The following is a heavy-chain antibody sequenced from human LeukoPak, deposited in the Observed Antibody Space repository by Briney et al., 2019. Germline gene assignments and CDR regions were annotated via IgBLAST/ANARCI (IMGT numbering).Heavy chain of an antibody. Sequence: GGSLRLSCAASGFTFSSYWMHWVRQAPGKGLEWVANIKEDGSERYYVDSVKGRFIISRDNAKNSLYLQMNSLRVEDTAVYYCVTLSLWFGELLSGWPLYFDYWGQGTLVTVSS. CDR1: GFTFSSYW. D-gene: IGHD3-10*01. J-gene: IGHJ4*02. CDR2: IKEDGSER. V-gene: IGHV3-7*03. CDR3: VTLSLWFGELLSGWPLYFDY.